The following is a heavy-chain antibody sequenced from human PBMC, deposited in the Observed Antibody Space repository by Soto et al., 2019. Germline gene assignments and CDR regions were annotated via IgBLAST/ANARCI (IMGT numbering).Heavy chain of an antibody. CDR2: IKQDGSEK. J-gene: IGHJ4*02. D-gene: IGHD2-2*01. V-gene: IGHV3-7*01. Sequence: QPGGSLRLSCAASGFTFSSYSMNWVRQAPGKRLEWVANIKQDGSEKYYVDSVKGRFTISRDNARNSLYLQMNRLRAEDTAVYYCARGDGEGDCITTSCYRLDYRGQGTVVPVSS. CDR1: GFTFSSYS. CDR3: ARGDGEGDCITTSCYRLDY.